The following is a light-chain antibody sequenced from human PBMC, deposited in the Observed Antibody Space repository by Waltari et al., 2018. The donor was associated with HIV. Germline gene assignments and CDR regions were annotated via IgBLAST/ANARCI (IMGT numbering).Light chain of an antibody. J-gene: IGKJ2*01. CDR2: AAS. CDR1: QSISSY. Sequence: DIQMTQSPSSLSASVGDRVTITCRASQSISSYLNWYQQKPGNATQLLIYAASSLQSGVPSRFRGSGSGTDFTLTIRSLQPEDFATYYCQQSYSTPPTFGQGTKLEIK. CDR3: QQSYSTPPT. V-gene: IGKV1-39*01.